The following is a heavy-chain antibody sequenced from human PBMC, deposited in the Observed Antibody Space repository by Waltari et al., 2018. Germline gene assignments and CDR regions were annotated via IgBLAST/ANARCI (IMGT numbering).Heavy chain of an antibody. CDR1: GYTFTSYA. Sequence: QVQLVQSGAEVKKPGASVKVSCKASGYTFTSYAMHWVRQAPGQRLEWMGWINAGNGNTKYSQKFQGRVTITRDTSASTAYMELSSLRSEDTAVYYCARDWAVTTYYYGMDVWGHGTTVTVSS. D-gene: IGHD4-17*01. CDR3: ARDWAVTTYYYGMDV. CDR2: INAGNGNT. J-gene: IGHJ6*02. V-gene: IGHV1-3*01.